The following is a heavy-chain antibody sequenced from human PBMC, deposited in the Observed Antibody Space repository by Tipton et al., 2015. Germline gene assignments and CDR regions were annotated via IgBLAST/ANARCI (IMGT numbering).Heavy chain of an antibody. CDR3: ARVPLHCSGGSCQYYYYGMDV. D-gene: IGHD2-15*01. Sequence: TLSLTCTVSGGSMSSYYWSWIRQPPGKGLEWIGYIYYSGSTNYNPSLKSRVTISVDTSKNQSSLKLSSVTAADTAVYYCARVPLHCSGGSCQYYYYGMDVWGQGTTVIVSS. CDR1: GGSMSSYY. J-gene: IGHJ6*02. V-gene: IGHV4-59*01. CDR2: IYYSGST.